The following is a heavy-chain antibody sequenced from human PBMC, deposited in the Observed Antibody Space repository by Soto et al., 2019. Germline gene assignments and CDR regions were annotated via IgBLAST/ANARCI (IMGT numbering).Heavy chain of an antibody. V-gene: IGHV1-8*01. CDR3: ARAPPDYYDSSGSHWFDP. Sequence: ASVKVSCKASGYTFTNYDINWVRHATGQGLEWMGWMNPNNGNTDYAQKLQGRVTMTTDTSTSTAYMELRSLRSDDTAVYYCARAPPDYYDSSGSHWFDPWGQGTLVTVSS. CDR2: MNPNNGNT. J-gene: IGHJ5*02. CDR1: GYTFTNYD. D-gene: IGHD3-22*01.